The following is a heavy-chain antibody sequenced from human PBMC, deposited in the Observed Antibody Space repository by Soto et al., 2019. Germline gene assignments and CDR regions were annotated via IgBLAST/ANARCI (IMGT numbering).Heavy chain of an antibody. Sequence: VESLKISCKGSGYSFTIYWIGWVRQMPGKGLEWMGSIYPSDSDATYNPSFQGHVTISADESLNTAYLQWSGLQGSDTAIYYCARRFFPSRASRPYHFDHWGQGTLVTVSS. CDR2: IYPSDSDA. CDR1: GYSFTIYW. CDR3: ARRFFPSRASRPYHFDH. D-gene: IGHD3-16*01. V-gene: IGHV5-51*01. J-gene: IGHJ4*02.